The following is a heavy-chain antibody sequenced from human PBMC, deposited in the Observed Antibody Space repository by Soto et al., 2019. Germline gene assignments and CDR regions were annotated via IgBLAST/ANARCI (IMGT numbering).Heavy chain of an antibody. V-gene: IGHV3-23*01. J-gene: IGHJ4*02. CDR3: AKEMGYCFDY. CDR1: GFTFGTYA. CDR2: ISGRDLST. Sequence: GGSLRLSCAASGFTFGTYAMSWVRQAPGRGLEWVSGISGRDLSTYYADSVKGRFTISRDNSKSTLYLQMSSLRAEDTAVYYCAKEMGYCFDYWGQGALVTVSS.